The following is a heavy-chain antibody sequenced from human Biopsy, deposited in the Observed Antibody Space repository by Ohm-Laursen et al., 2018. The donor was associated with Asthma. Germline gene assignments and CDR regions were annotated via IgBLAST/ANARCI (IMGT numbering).Heavy chain of an antibody. CDR3: ARHYSPTTVTTLNDY. J-gene: IGHJ4*02. D-gene: IGHD4-11*01. V-gene: IGHV5-51*01. CDR1: GFTFTSYW. CDR2: IYPGDSDT. Sequence: ESLKISCKASGFTFTSYWIAWVRQMPGKGLEWVGIIYPGDSDTRYSPSFQGQVTILADKPITTAYLQWSSLKASDTAMYYCARHYSPTTVTTLNDYWGQGTLVTVSS.